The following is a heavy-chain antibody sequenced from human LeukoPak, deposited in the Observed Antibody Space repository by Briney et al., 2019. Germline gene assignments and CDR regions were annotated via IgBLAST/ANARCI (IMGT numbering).Heavy chain of an antibody. D-gene: IGHD1-26*01. V-gene: IGHV1-69*13. Sequence: SVKVSCTASGGTFSSYAISWVRQAPGQGLEWMGGIIPIFGTANYAQKFQGRVTITADESTSTAYMELSSLRSEDTAVYYCASHKTWELPAYWGQGTLVTVSS. CDR1: GGTFSSYA. CDR3: ASHKTWELPAY. CDR2: IIPIFGTA. J-gene: IGHJ4*02.